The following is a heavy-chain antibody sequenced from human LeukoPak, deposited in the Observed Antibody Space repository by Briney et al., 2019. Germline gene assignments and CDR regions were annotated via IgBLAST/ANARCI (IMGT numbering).Heavy chain of an antibody. V-gene: IGHV4-59*08. J-gene: IGHJ3*02. CDR1: GGSISSYY. CDR3: ARLPGFHAFDI. Sequence: SETLSLTCTVSGGSISSYYWSWLRQPPGKGLEWIGYIYYSGSTNYNPSLKSRVTISVDTSKNQFSLKLSSVTAADTAVYYCARLPGFHAFDIWGQGTMVTVSS. CDR2: IYYSGST. D-gene: IGHD3-9*01.